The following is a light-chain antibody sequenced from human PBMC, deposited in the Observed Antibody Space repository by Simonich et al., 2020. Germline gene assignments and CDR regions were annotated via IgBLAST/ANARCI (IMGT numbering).Light chain of an antibody. V-gene: IGKV4-1*01. J-gene: IGKJ1*01. CDR2: WAS. CDR1: QSVLYSSNNKNY. CDR3: QQYYSTPRT. Sequence: DIVMTQSPDSLAVSLGERATINCKSSQSVLYSSNNKNYLAWYRHKPGQPPKLLIYWASTRESGVPDRFSGSGSGTDFTLTISSLQAEDVAVYYCQQYYSTPRTFGQGTKVEIK.